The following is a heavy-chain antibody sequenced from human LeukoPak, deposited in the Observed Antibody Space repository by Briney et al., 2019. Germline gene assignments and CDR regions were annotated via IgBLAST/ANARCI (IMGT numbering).Heavy chain of an antibody. V-gene: IGHV4-59*08. CDR2: IHYSGST. J-gene: IGHJ4*02. Sequence: PSETLSLTCSVSGGSISSYYWSWIRQPPGKGLEWIGYIHYSGSTNYNPSLKSRVTISVDTSKNQFSLKLSSVTAADTAVYYCARQYDILTGFDYWGQGTLVTVSS. CDR3: ARQYDILTGFDY. D-gene: IGHD3-9*01. CDR1: GGSISSYY.